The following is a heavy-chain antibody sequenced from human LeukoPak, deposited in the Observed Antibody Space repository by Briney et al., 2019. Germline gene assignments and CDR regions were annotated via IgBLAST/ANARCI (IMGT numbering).Heavy chain of an antibody. D-gene: IGHD4-17*01. CDR3: AATIKRDYGDTNLHY. V-gene: IGHV4-59*02. CDR1: GGSVSGYY. Sequence: SETLSLTCTVSGGSVSGYYWSWIRQPPGKGLEWIGYMYDRGNINYNPSLKSRVTLSQDMSKNQLSLKLRSVTSADTAVYYCAATIKRDYGDTNLHYWGQGILVTVSS. J-gene: IGHJ4*02. CDR2: MYDRGNI.